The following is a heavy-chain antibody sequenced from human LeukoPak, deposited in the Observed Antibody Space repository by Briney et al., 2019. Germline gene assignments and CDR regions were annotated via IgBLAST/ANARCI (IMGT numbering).Heavy chain of an antibody. Sequence: ASVKVSCKASGYSFTNYGFNWVRQAPGQGLEWMGWISAYNGNTNYAQKLQGRVTMTADTSPSTAYMELRSLRSDDTALYYCVRQDPPTATLDYWGQGTLVTVSS. CDR3: VRQDPPTATLDY. CDR1: GYSFTNYG. CDR2: ISAYNGNT. D-gene: IGHD2-15*01. J-gene: IGHJ4*02. V-gene: IGHV1-18*01.